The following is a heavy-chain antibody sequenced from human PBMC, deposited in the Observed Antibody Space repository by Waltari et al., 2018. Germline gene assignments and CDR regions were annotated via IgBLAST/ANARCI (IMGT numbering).Heavy chain of an antibody. J-gene: IGHJ4*02. Sequence: EVQLVESGGGLIQPGGSLRLSCAASGFIVRSKYMSWVRQAPGKGLEWISVIYSGGSTYYADSVKGRFTISRDNSKNTVFLQMNSLRAEDTAVYYCAREVGDWSDALGYWGQGTLVTVSS. CDR3: AREVGDWSDALGY. D-gene: IGHD1-1*01. V-gene: IGHV3-53*01. CDR1: GFIVRSKY. CDR2: IYSGGST.